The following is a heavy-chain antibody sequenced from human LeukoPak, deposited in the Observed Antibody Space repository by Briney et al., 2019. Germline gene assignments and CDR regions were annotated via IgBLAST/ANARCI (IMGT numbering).Heavy chain of an antibody. D-gene: IGHD1-26*01. CDR3: AKDRRGSSTLGFDY. CDR1: GFTFSSYA. V-gene: IGHV3-23*01. J-gene: IGHJ4*02. Sequence: PGGSLRLSCAASGFTFSSYAMHWVRQAPGRGLEWVSAISGSGGSTYYADSVKGRFTISRDNSKNTLYLQMNSLRAEDTAVYYCAKDRRGSSTLGFDYWGQGTLVTVSS. CDR2: ISGSGGST.